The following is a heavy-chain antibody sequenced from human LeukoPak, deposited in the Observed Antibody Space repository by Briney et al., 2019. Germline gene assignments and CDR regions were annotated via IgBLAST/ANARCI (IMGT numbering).Heavy chain of an antibody. CDR2: IYYSGST. J-gene: IGHJ4*02. V-gene: IGHV4-31*03. CDR1: GGSISSGGYY. Sequence: PSETLSLTCTVSGGSISSGGYYWSWIRQHPGKGLEWIGYIYYSGSTYYNPSLKSRVTISVDTSKNQFSLKLSSVTAADTAVYYCARGTTWVDYGSGSYLDYWGQGTLVTVSS. D-gene: IGHD3-10*01. CDR3: ARGTTWVDYGSGSYLDY.